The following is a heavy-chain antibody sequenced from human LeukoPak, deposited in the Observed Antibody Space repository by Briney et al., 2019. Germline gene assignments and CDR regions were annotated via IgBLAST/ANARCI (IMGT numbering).Heavy chain of an antibody. CDR3: AKAPPTFDYDFWSGYQLYYMDV. Sequence: GGSLRLSCAASGFTLSSYAMSWVRQAPGKGLEWVSAISGSGGSTYYADSVKGRFTISRDNSKNTLYLQMNSLRAEDTAVYYCAKAPPTFDYDFWSGYQLYYMDVWGKGTTVTVSS. CDR1: GFTLSSYA. V-gene: IGHV3-23*01. J-gene: IGHJ6*03. D-gene: IGHD3-3*01. CDR2: ISGSGGST.